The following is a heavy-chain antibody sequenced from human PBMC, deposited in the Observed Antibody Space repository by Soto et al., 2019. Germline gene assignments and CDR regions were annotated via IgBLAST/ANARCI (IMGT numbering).Heavy chain of an antibody. J-gene: IGHJ5*02. Sequence: QITLKESGPTVVKPTQTLTLTCTFSGFSLRTNGLGVAWIRQSPGKALEWLGTIYWNDDARYSSSLKSRLTSTKDTSKNQVVLTITNMDPVDTATYYCANMSTDSGSYSFTKGFDPWGHGTLVTVSS. CDR3: ANMSTDSGSYSFTKGFDP. V-gene: IGHV2-5*01. D-gene: IGHD1-26*01. CDR2: IYWNDDA. CDR1: GFSLRTNGLG.